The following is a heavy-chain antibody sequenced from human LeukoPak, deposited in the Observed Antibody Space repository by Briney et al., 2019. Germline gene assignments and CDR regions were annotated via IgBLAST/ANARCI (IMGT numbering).Heavy chain of an antibody. V-gene: IGHV3-23*01. D-gene: IGHD1-26*01. CDR1: GFTFTSYS. J-gene: IGHJ6*02. CDR2: ISVSGGST. CDR3: AKVEGATSPYYYYGMDV. Sequence: GSLRLSCAASGFTFTSYSISWFRQAPGKGLEWVSAISVSGGSTYYAYSVKGRFTISRDNSKNTLYLQMNSLRAEDTAVYYCAKVEGATSPYYYYGMDVWGQGTTVTVSS.